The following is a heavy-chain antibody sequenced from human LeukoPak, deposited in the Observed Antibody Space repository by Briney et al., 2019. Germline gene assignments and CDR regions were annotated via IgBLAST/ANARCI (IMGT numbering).Heavy chain of an antibody. CDR1: GYTFTVFY. D-gene: IGHD3-10*01. Sequence: ASVKVSCKASGYTFTVFYMQWVRQAPGQGLEWMGWINPNSGGTYSAQKFQGRVTMTRDTSTSTAYMELRSLRSDDTAVYYCARDGHYGSGHVDYWGQGTPVTVSS. J-gene: IGHJ4*02. CDR3: ARDGHYGSGHVDY. V-gene: IGHV1-2*02. CDR2: INPNSGGT.